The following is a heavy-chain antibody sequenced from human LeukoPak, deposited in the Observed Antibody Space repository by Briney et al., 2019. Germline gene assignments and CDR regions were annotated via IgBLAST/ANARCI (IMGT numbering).Heavy chain of an antibody. Sequence: SETLSLTCTVSGGSISSYYWSWIRHPPGKGLEWIGYIYYSGSTNYNPSLKSRVTISVDTSKNQFSLTLSSVTAADTAVYYCASRHGGGVDYYYMDVWGKGTTVTVSS. D-gene: IGHD3-16*01. CDR3: ASRHGGGVDYYYMDV. CDR2: IYYSGST. V-gene: IGHV4-59*01. J-gene: IGHJ6*03. CDR1: GGSISSYY.